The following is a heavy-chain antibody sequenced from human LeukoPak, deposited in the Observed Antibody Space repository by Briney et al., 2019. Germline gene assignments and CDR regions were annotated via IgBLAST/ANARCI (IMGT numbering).Heavy chain of an antibody. D-gene: IGHD3-10*01. J-gene: IGHJ6*02. Sequence: GGSLRLSCAASGFTFSSYAMSWVRQAPGEGLEWVSGVSTTGDNAFYPDSVKGRFTISRDNARNSLYLQMDSLRAEDTALYYCAPYYYGSGGYSYGMDVWGQGTTVTISS. CDR2: VSTTGDNA. CDR3: APYYYGSGGYSYGMDV. V-gene: IGHV3-23*01. CDR1: GFTFSSYA.